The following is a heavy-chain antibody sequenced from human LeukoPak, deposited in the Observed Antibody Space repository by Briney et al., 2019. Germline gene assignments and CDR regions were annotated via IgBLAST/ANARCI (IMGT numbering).Heavy chain of an antibody. CDR1: GGSISSHY. CDR2: IFYSGST. CDR3: ARVIAVALAGYFDY. V-gene: IGHV4-59*11. D-gene: IGHD6-19*01. Sequence: PSETLSLTCTVSGGSISSHYWSWIRQPPGKGLEWIGFIFYSGSTNYNPSLKSRVTISVDTSKNQFSLRLSSVTAADTAVYYCARVIAVALAGYFDYWGQGTLVTASS. J-gene: IGHJ4*02.